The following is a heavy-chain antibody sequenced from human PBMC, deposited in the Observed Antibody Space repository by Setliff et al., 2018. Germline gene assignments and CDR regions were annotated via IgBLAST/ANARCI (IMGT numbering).Heavy chain of an antibody. CDR3: AREAGSYYSTDAFDI. D-gene: IGHD1-26*01. Sequence: ASVKVSCKASGYTFTNYYMHWVRQAPGQGLEWMGIIKPSGGSTNYAQKFQGRVTMTRDTSTSTVYMELSSLRSEDTAVYYCAREAGSYYSTDAFDIWGQGTMVTVSS. CDR1: GYTFTNYY. J-gene: IGHJ3*02. V-gene: IGHV1-46*01. CDR2: IKPSGGST.